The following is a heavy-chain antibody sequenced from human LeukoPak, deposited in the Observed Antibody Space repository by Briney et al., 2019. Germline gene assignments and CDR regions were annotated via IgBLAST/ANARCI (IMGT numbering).Heavy chain of an antibody. D-gene: IGHD6-6*01. J-gene: IGHJ4*02. CDR1: GYTFTDYY. V-gene: IGHV1-2*02. Sequence: GASVKVSCKASGYTFTDYYMHWVRQAPGQGLEWMGWINPNSGGTNSAQKFQGRVAMTRDTSISTAYLELGSLRSDDTAVYFCARARWQLVPYFDSWGQGTLVTVSS. CDR3: ARARWQLVPYFDS. CDR2: INPNSGGT.